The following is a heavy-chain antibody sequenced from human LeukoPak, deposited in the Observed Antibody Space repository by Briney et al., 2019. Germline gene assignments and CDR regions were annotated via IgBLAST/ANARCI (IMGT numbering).Heavy chain of an antibody. D-gene: IGHD1-26*01. CDR1: GGSISSSGYY. CDR2: IYYSGST. Sequence: SETLSLTCTVSGGSISSSGYYWGWLRQPPGKGLEWIASIYYSGSTYYNPSLKSRVTISVDTSKNQLSLKLSSLTAADTAVYYCARHEYSGSYYGLSWFDPWGQGTLVTVSS. CDR3: ARHEYSGSYYGLSWFDP. J-gene: IGHJ5*02. V-gene: IGHV4-39*01.